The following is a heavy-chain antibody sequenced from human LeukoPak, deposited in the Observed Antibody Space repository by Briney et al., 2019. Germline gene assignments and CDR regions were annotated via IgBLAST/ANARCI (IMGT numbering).Heavy chain of an antibody. CDR1: GFTFSSFW. Sequence: GGSLRLSCAASGFTFSSFWMHWGRQAPGKVLGWVSRVSPDGSDTTYADSVKGRFTISRDNAKNTLYLQMSSLRAEDTAVYYCARDMWGTFDYWGQGALVTVSS. CDR2: VSPDGSDT. V-gene: IGHV3-74*01. D-gene: IGHD7-27*01. CDR3: ARDMWGTFDY. J-gene: IGHJ4*02.